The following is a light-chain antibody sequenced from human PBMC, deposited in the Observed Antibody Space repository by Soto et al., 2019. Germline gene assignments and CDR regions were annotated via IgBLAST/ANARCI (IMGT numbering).Light chain of an antibody. V-gene: IGKV3-11*01. CDR3: QQRSNWPRT. Sequence: EIVLTHSPATLSFSPWERATLYFRASQSVSGYLAWYQQKPGQAPRLLIYDASKRATGIPARFSGSGFGTDFTLTISSLEPEDFAVYYCQQRSNWPRTFGQGTKVDIK. CDR1: QSVSGY. CDR2: DAS. J-gene: IGKJ1*01.